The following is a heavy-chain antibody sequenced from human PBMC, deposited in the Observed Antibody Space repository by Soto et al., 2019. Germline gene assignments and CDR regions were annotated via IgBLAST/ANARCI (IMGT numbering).Heavy chain of an antibody. Sequence: VGSLRLSCAASGFTFSSYAMHWVRQAPGKGLEWVAVISYDGSNKYHADSVKGRFTISRDNSKNTLYLQMNSLRAEDTAVYYCARDPRYYDFWSGYYLADYYGMDVWGQGTTVTVSS. J-gene: IGHJ6*02. CDR1: GFTFSSYA. CDR2: ISYDGSNK. CDR3: ARDPRYYDFWSGYYLADYYGMDV. D-gene: IGHD3-3*01. V-gene: IGHV3-30-3*01.